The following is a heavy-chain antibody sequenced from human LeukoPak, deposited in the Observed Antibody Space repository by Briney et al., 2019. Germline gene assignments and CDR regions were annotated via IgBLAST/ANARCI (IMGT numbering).Heavy chain of an antibody. J-gene: IGHJ3*02. CDR3: ARGYYYDSSSYFTDAFHI. Sequence: PGGPLRLSCAASGFTVSSNYMSWVRQAPGKGLEWVSVIYSGGSTHYADSVKGRFTISRDNSKNTLYLQMSSLRAEDTAVYYCARGYYYDSSSYFTDAFHIWGQGTMVTVSS. CDR1: GFTVSSNY. CDR2: IYSGGST. D-gene: IGHD3-22*01. V-gene: IGHV3-66*01.